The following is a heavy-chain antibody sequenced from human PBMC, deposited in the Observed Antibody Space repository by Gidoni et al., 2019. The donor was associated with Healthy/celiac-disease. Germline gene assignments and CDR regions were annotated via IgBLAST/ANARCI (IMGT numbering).Heavy chain of an antibody. CDR3: AKDRGGSPEYQLLNLYWWVGDY. J-gene: IGHJ4*02. Sequence: EVQLLESGGGVVKPGGSLRLSCAASGFTFRSYAMSRVGQAPGKGLGWVSAISGSGGSTYYADAVKGRFAISRDKSKNTLYLQMNSLRAEDTAVYYCAKDRGGSPEYQLLNLYWWVGDYWGQGTLVTVSS. CDR1: GFTFRSYA. D-gene: IGHD2-2*01. V-gene: IGHV3-23*01. CDR2: ISGSGGST.